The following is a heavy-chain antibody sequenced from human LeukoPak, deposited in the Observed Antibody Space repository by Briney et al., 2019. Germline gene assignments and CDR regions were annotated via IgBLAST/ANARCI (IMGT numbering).Heavy chain of an antibody. J-gene: IGHJ3*02. Sequence: PGGSLRLSCSASGFTFSSSAMHWVRQAPAKGLEYASAISSNGGSTYYADSVKGRFTISRDNSKNTLYLQMSSLRAEDTAVYYCVKGVATIVDAFDIWGQGTMVTVSS. V-gene: IGHV3-64D*06. CDR2: ISSNGGST. CDR3: VKGVATIVDAFDI. D-gene: IGHD5-12*01. CDR1: GFTFSSSA.